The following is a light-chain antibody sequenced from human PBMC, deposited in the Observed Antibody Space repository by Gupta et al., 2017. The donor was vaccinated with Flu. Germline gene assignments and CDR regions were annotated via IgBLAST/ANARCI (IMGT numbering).Light chain of an antibody. CDR3: CSYGNGRG. J-gene: IGLJ2*01. CDR2: EVT. Sequence: GTSSDIGTYNYVASYQQHPGKSPNLITYEVTQRPSGVPERFSASTSGNTATLAVSALQAADEADYFCCSYGNGRGFGGGTKLTVL. V-gene: IGLV2-8*01. CDR1: SSDIGTYNY.